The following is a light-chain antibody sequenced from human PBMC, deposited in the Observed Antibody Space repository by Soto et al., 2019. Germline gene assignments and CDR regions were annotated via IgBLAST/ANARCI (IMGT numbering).Light chain of an antibody. Sequence: QSALTQPASVSGSPGQSITISCTGTSSDVGSYNLVSWYQQHPGKAPKLMIYEGSKRPSGVSTRFSGSKSGNTASLTISGLQAEDEADYYCCSYAGSSTFVVFGGGTKLTVL. CDR2: EGS. CDR1: SSDVGSYNL. J-gene: IGLJ2*01. V-gene: IGLV2-23*01. CDR3: CSYAGSSTFVV.